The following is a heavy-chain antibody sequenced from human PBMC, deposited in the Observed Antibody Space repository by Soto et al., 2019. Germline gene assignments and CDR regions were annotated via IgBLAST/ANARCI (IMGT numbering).Heavy chain of an antibody. CDR3: ARSHLYYYDSRNWFDP. CDR2: IYYSGST. Sequence: QVQLQESGPGLVKPSQTLSLTCTVSGGSISSGGYYWSWIRQHPGKGLEWIGYIYYSGSTYYNPSLKSRVTISVDTSKNQFYLKLSSVTAADTAVYYCARSHLYYYDSRNWFDPWGQGTLVTVSS. V-gene: IGHV4-31*03. CDR1: GGSISSGGYY. J-gene: IGHJ5*02. D-gene: IGHD3-22*01.